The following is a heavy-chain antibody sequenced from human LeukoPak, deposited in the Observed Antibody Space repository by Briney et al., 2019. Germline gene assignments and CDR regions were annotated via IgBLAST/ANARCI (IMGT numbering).Heavy chain of an antibody. CDR1: GLTLSNAW. J-gene: IGHJ4*02. D-gene: IGHD5-12*01. Sequence: GGSLRPSRAASGLTLSNAWMSWVRQAPGKGLEWVGRIKTKTDGGATDYPAPVKGKFTISRDDSKNTLYLQMNSLKTEDTAVYYCTTEYSGYDYFDYWGQGTLVTVSS. V-gene: IGHV3-15*01. CDR2: IKTKTDGGAT. CDR3: TTEYSGYDYFDY.